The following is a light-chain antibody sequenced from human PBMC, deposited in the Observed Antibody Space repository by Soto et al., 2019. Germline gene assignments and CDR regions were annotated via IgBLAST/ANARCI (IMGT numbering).Light chain of an antibody. Sequence: EIVMTHSPATLSVSPCERATLSFSASQSVSSHLVWYQQKPGQAPRLVIYGASTRATGIPARFSGSGSGTEFTLTISSLQSEDFAVYYCQQYNNWPPGITFGQGTRLEIK. CDR1: QSVSSH. V-gene: IGKV3D-15*01. CDR3: QQYNNWPPGIT. J-gene: IGKJ5*01. CDR2: GAS.